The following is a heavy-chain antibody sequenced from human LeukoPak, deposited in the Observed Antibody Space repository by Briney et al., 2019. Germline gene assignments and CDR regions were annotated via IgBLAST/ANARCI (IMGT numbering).Heavy chain of an antibody. CDR1: GYTFTGYY. CDR2: INPNSGGT. J-gene: IGHJ4*02. D-gene: IGHD6-13*01. V-gene: IGHV1-2*02. Sequence: ASVKVSCKASGYTFTGYYMRWVRQAPGQGLEWMGWINPNSGGTNYAQKFQGRVTMTRDTSISTAYMELSRLRSDDTAVYYCARDRYLGYSSSWYYDYWGQGTLVTVSS. CDR3: ARDRYLGYSSSWYYDY.